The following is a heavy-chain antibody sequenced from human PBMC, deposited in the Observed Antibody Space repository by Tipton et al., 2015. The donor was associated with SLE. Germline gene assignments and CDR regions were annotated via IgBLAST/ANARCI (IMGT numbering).Heavy chain of an antibody. V-gene: IGHV3-7*03. Sequence: SLRLSCAASGFTFSSYWMSWVRQAPGKGLEWVANIKQDGSEKYYVDSVKGRFTISRDNAKNSLYLQMNSLRAEDTAVYYCAKGLVYSNYDYWGQGTLVTVSS. J-gene: IGHJ4*02. CDR2: IKQDGSEK. CDR3: AKGLVYSNYDY. D-gene: IGHD4-11*01. CDR1: GFTFSSYW.